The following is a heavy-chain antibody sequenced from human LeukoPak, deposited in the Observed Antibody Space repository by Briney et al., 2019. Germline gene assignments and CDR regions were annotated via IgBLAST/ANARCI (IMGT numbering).Heavy chain of an antibody. CDR3: ARDSREWELLYFDY. CDR2: IYTSGST. Sequence: PSETLSLTCTVSGGSISYYWSWIRQPAGKGLEWIGRIYTSGSTNYNPSLKSRVTMSVDTSKNQFSLKLSSVTAADTAVYYCARDSREWELLYFDYWGQGTLVTVSS. V-gene: IGHV4-4*07. D-gene: IGHD1-26*01. J-gene: IGHJ4*02. CDR1: GGSISYY.